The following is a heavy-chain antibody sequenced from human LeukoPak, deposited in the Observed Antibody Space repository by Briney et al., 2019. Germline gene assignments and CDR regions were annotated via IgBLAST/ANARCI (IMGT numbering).Heavy chain of an antibody. J-gene: IGHJ4*02. CDR2: IIPIFGTA. CDR1: GGTFSSYA. Sequence: PVKVSCKASGGTFSSYAISWVRQAPGQGLEWMGGIIPIFGTANYAQKFQGRVTITADESTSTAYMELSSLRSEDTAVYYRARGSSSGWFDAATFDYWGQGTLVTVSS. V-gene: IGHV1-69*13. CDR3: ARGSSSGWFDAATFDY. D-gene: IGHD6-19*01.